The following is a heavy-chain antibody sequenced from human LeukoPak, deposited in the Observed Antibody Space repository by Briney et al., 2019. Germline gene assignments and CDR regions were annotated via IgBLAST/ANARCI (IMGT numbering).Heavy chain of an antibody. J-gene: IGHJ3*01. Sequence: GGSLRLSCAASGFTFSSYWMSWVRQAPGKGLEWVANIKQDGSEKYYVDSVKGRFTISRDNAKNSLYLQMNSLSAEDTAVYARSSAREYCSSSSCYLIGAFDVWGQGTMVTVSS. D-gene: IGHD2-2*01. CDR2: IKQDGSEK. CDR1: GFTFSSYW. CDR3: SSAREYCSSSSCYLIGAFDV. V-gene: IGHV3-7*01.